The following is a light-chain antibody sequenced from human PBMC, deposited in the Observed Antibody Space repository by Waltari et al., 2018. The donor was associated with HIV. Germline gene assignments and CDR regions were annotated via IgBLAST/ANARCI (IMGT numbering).Light chain of an antibody. CDR3: MQTLQSVFT. CDR1: ERLLFSNGYYY. Sequence: IVMTQSPVSLHVTPGEPASISCRSSERLLFSNGYYYLNWYLQRPGQSPLLLIYLCSSRASGVPQRFSGSGSGTDFTLKISRVEVEDVGIYYCMQTLQSVFTFGPGTRVEIK. J-gene: IGKJ3*01. V-gene: IGKV2-28*01. CDR2: LCS.